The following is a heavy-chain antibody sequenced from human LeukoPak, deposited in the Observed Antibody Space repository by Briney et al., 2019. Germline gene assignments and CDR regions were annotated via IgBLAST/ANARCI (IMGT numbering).Heavy chain of an antibody. CDR1: GFTFSSYA. CDR2: ISYDGSNK. V-gene: IGHV3-30*04. Sequence: GRSLRLSCAASGFTFSSYAMHWARQAPGKGLEWVAVISYDGSNKYYADSVKGRFTISRDNSKNTLYLQMNSLRAEDTAVYYCARDFTIMVRGVITPYFDYWGQGTLVTVSS. J-gene: IGHJ4*02. CDR3: ARDFTIMVRGVITPYFDY. D-gene: IGHD3-10*01.